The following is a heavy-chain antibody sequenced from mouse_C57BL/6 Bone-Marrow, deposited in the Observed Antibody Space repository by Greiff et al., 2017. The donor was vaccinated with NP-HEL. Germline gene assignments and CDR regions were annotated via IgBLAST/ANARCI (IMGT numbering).Heavy chain of an antibody. CDR2: ISDGGSYT. CDR1: GFTFSSYA. V-gene: IGHV5-4*01. Sequence: EVKLVESGGGLVKPGGSLKLSCAASGFTFSSYAMSWVRQTPEKRLEWVATISDGGSYTYYPDNVKGRFTISKDNAKNNLYLQMNHLKSEDTAMYYCARDYYGFAYWGQGTRVTVSA. D-gene: IGHD1-1*01. J-gene: IGHJ3*01. CDR3: ARDYYGFAY.